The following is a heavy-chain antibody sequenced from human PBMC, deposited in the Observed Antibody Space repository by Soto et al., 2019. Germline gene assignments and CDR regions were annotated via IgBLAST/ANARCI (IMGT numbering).Heavy chain of an antibody. Sequence: GGSLRLSCAASGFTFSSYTMHWVRQAPGKGLEWVALISYDGSNKYYADSVKGRFTISRDDSKNTLYLQMNSLRAEDTAVYYCARVDFSDSRGYNTFDFRGQGTLVTVSS. CDR2: ISYDGSNK. CDR3: ARVDFSDSRGYNTFDF. CDR1: GFTFSSYT. V-gene: IGHV3-30-3*01. D-gene: IGHD3-22*01. J-gene: IGHJ4*02.